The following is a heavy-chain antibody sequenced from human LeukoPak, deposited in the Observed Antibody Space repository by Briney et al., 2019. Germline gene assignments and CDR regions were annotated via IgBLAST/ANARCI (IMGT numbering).Heavy chain of an antibody. CDR2: ISKSDTYI. D-gene: IGHD2-2*01. CDR1: GFTFRDYT. J-gene: IGHJ4*01. Sequence: PGGSLRLSCAASGFTFRDYTMNWDRQAPGNGLEWVSAISKSDTYIKYADSVKGRFTVSRDNAKNSLFLQMNSLRVKDTAVYYCAREVVIVVEPAANTIDYWGQGTRVTVSS. V-gene: IGHV3-21*01. CDR3: AREVVIVVEPAANTIDY.